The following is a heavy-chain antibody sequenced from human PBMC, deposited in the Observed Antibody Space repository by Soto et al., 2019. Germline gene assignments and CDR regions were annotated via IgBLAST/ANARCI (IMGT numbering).Heavy chain of an antibody. CDR2: IYSTGSA. J-gene: IGHJ3*02. CDR3: GRLLRNSYASYDAFDI. Sequence: PSETLSLTCTVSGGSISGYYWSWIRQPPGKGLEWIGYIYSTGSANYNASLQSRATISVDTSRNQFSLRLRSVTAADTAVYYCGRLLRNSYASYDAFDIWGQGAMVT. D-gene: IGHD5-18*01. V-gene: IGHV4-59*08. CDR1: GGSISGYY.